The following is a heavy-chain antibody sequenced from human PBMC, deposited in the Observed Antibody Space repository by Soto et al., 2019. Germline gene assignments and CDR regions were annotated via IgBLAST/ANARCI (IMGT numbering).Heavy chain of an antibody. Sequence: EVQLVESGGSLVQPGGSLRLSCEASGFSFSSYWMHWVRQAPGKGLVWVSRIYTDGSRADYADSVKGRFTISRDNAKNTVYLQVNGLGAEDTAVYYCARGARNYYYFDYWGQGTLVTVSS. D-gene: IGHD1-7*01. CDR3: ARGARNYYYFDY. CDR2: IYTDGSRA. J-gene: IGHJ4*02. V-gene: IGHV3-74*01. CDR1: GFSFSSYW.